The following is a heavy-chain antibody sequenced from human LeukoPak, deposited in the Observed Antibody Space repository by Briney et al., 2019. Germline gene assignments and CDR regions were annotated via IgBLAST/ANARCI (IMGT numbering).Heavy chain of an antibody. CDR1: GFTFSNYA. D-gene: IGHD6-19*01. J-gene: IGHJ5*02. CDR2: ISFDGSDK. Sequence: GGSLRLSCAISGFTFSNYAMHWVRQAPGKGLEWVAFISFDGSDKYYADSVEGRFTISRDNSKNTLYLQMNSLRAEDTAVYYCARDQPGTYTLSSTWGQGTLVTVSS. CDR3: ARDQPGTYTLSST. V-gene: IGHV3-30-3*01.